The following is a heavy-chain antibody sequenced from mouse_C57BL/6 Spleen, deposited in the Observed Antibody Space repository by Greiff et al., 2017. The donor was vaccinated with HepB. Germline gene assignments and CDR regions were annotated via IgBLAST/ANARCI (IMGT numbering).Heavy chain of an antibody. CDR3: ARYYYGSRDYFDY. J-gene: IGHJ2*01. Sequence: EVMLVESGGDLVKPGGSLKLSCAASGFTFSSYGMSWVRQTPDQRLEWVATISSGGSYTYYPDSVKGRFTISRDNAKNTLYLQMSSLKSEDTAMYYCARYYYGSRDYFDYWGQGTTLTVSS. V-gene: IGHV5-6*01. CDR1: GFTFSSYG. D-gene: IGHD1-1*01. CDR2: ISSGGSYT.